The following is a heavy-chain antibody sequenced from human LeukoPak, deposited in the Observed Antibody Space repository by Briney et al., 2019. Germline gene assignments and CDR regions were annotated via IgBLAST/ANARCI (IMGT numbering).Heavy chain of an antibody. CDR2: INHSGST. D-gene: IGHD1-1*01. J-gene: IGHJ5*02. CDR1: GGSFSPYY. Sequence: SESLSLTCAVYGGSFSPYYWSWIRQPPGKGLEWIGEINHSGSTNYNPSLKSRVTILVDTSKNQFSLKLSSVTAADTAVYYCAKAGTTGIHHWFDPWGQGTLVTVSS. V-gene: IGHV4-34*01. CDR3: AKAGTTGIHHWFDP.